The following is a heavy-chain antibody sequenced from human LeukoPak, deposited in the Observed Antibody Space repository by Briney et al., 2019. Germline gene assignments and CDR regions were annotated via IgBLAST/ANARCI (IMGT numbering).Heavy chain of an antibody. CDR3: ARASKSYYYDSSGSTALDY. J-gene: IGHJ4*02. CDR1: GGTFSSYA. Sequence: SVKVSCKASGGTFSSYAISWVRQAPGQGLEWMGRIIPILGIANYAQKFQGRDTITADKSTSTAYMELSSLRSEDTAVYYCARASKSYYYDSSGSTALDYWGQGTLVTVSS. D-gene: IGHD3-22*01. CDR2: IIPILGIA. V-gene: IGHV1-69*04.